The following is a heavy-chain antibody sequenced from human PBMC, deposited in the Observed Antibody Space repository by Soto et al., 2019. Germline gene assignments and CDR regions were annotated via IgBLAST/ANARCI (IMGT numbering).Heavy chain of an antibody. CDR1: GFTFNAYA. CDR3: ARVASDYINSVDN. CDR2: IGGSGGNR. J-gene: IGHJ4*02. Sequence: EVQLLESGGGLVQPGGSLRLSCAASGFTFNAYAMTWVRQATGKGLEWVSAIGGSGGNRYYADSVRCRFTISSDNSKDTVDLQMNSLRVEDTAVYYCARVASDYINSVDNWGQGILVTVSS. V-gene: IGHV3-23*01. D-gene: IGHD4-4*01.